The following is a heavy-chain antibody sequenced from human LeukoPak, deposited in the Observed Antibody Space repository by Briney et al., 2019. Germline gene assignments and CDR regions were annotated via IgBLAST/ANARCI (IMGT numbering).Heavy chain of an antibody. J-gene: IGHJ4*02. D-gene: IGHD3-10*01. V-gene: IGHV4-61*08. Sequence: SETLSLTCTVSGGSISSGGYYWSWIRQPPGKGLEWIGYIYYSGSTNYNPSLKSRVTISVDTSKNQFSLKLSSVTAADTAVYYCARGSPREADFDYWGQGTLVTVSS. CDR1: GGSISSGGYY. CDR3: ARGSPREADFDY. CDR2: IYYSGST.